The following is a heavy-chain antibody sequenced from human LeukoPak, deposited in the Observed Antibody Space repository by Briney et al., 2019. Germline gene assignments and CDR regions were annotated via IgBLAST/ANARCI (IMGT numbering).Heavy chain of an antibody. Sequence: GGSLRLSCAASGLTFSDYAMTWVRQAPGKGLEWVSSITGGGGGTSYGDSVKGRFTVYRDNSKNTLYLQMNSLRAEDTAIYYCAKDPNGDYVGAFDSWGQGTLVTVSS. CDR3: AKDPNGDYVGAFDS. V-gene: IGHV3-23*01. CDR1: GLTFSDYA. CDR2: ITGGGGGT. J-gene: IGHJ3*01. D-gene: IGHD4-17*01.